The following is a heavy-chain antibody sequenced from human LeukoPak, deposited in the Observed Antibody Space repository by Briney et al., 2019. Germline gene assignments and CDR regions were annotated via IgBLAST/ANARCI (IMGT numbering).Heavy chain of an antibody. CDR3: ARGIRYAALDY. D-gene: IGHD2-2*01. CDR2: INHSGST. Sequence: SETLSLTCAVYGGSFSGYYWSWIRQPPGKGLEWIGEINHSGSTNYNPSLKSRATISVDTSKNQFSLKLSSVTAADTAVYYCARGIRYAALDYWGQGTLVTVSS. CDR1: GGSFSGYY. V-gene: IGHV4-34*01. J-gene: IGHJ4*02.